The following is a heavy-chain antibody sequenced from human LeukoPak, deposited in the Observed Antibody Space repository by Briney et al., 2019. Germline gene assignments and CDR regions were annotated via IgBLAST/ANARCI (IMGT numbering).Heavy chain of an antibody. CDR2: INPNSGGT. J-gene: IGHJ6*03. V-gene: IGHV1-2*02. CDR3: ARVPYYYYYMDV. Sequence: ASVKVSCKASGYTFTGYYMHWVRQAPGQGLEWMGWINPNSGGTKYAEKFQDRVTMTRDTSISTAYMELSRLRSDDTAVYYCARVPYYYYYMDVWGKGTTVTISS. CDR1: GYTFTGYY.